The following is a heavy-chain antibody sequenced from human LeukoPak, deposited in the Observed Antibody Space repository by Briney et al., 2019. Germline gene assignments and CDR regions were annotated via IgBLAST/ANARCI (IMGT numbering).Heavy chain of an antibody. CDR1: GFTVSSNY. D-gene: IGHD3-16*02. J-gene: IGHJ4*02. CDR2: IYSGGST. Sequence: GGSLRLSCAASGFTVSSNYMSWVRQAPGKGLEWVSVIYSGGSTYYADSVKGRFTISRDNSKDTLYLQMNSLRAEDTAVYYCARGSPSGNGGDYVWGSYLSPPYYFDYWAREPWSPSPQ. CDR3: ARGSPSGNGGDYVWGSYLSPPYYFDY. V-gene: IGHV3-53*01.